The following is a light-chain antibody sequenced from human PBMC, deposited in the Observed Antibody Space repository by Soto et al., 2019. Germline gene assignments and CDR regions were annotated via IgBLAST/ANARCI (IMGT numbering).Light chain of an antibody. Sequence: EIVMTQSPATLSVSPGERATLSCRASQSVSSNLAWYQQKPGQAPRLLIYGASTRATGIPARFSGGGSGTEVTLSFTKMVSADFAAYYGQPYNDWVMIFRQGTRLEIK. CDR1: QSVSSN. CDR3: QPYNDWVMI. CDR2: GAS. J-gene: IGKJ5*01. V-gene: IGKV3-15*01.